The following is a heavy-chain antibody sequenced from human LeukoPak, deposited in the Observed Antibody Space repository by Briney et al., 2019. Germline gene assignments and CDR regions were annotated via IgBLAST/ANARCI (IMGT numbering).Heavy chain of an antibody. D-gene: IGHD6-13*01. CDR1: GFTFSTYA. V-gene: IGHV3-23*01. CDR3: AKGPKKQMVGSRGYYFDF. J-gene: IGHJ4*02. Sequence: PGGSLRLSCGAFGFTFSTYAMSWVRQAPGKGLEWVSGISDSGGSRHFADSEKGRFTISRDNSKNSLYLQMNSLRAEDTAVYYCAKGPKKQMVGSRGYYFDFWGQGTLVTVSS. CDR2: ISDSGGSR.